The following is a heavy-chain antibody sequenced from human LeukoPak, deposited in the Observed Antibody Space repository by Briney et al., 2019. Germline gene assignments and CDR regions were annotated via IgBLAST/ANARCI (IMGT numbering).Heavy chain of an antibody. J-gene: IGHJ4*02. CDR2: IYYSGST. CDR3: ARNNRGQLVGAGFDY. V-gene: IGHV4-39*01. D-gene: IGHD6-6*01. CDR1: GGSISSSSYY. Sequence: PSETLSLTCTVSGGSISSSSYYWGWIRQPPGKGLEWIGSIYYSGSTYYNPSLKSRVTISVDTSKDQFSLKLSSVTAADTAVYYCARNNRGQLVGAGFDYWGQGTLVTVSS.